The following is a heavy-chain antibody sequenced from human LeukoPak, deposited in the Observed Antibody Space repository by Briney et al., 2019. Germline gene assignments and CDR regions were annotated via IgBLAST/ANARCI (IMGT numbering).Heavy chain of an antibody. CDR3: AKDLNWSGSPPNTFDY. Sequence: SGGSLRLSCAASGFTFSSYAMSWVRQAPGKGLEWVSAISGSGGSTYYADSVKGRFTISRDNSKNTLNLQMNSLRAEDTAVYYCAKDLNWSGSPPNTFDYWGQGTLVTVSS. CDR1: GFTFSSYA. V-gene: IGHV3-23*01. J-gene: IGHJ4*02. D-gene: IGHD3-3*01. CDR2: ISGSGGST.